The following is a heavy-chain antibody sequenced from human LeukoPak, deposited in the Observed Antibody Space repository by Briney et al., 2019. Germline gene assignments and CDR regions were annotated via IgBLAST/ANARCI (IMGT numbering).Heavy chain of an antibody. D-gene: IGHD3-10*01. CDR1: GFTFSSYA. CDR2: ISYDGSNK. J-gene: IGHJ5*02. V-gene: IGHV3-30*04. Sequence: GGSLRLSCAASGFTFSSYAMHWVRQAPGKGLEWVAVISYDGSNKYYADSVKGRFTISRDNSKNTLYLQMNSLRAEDTAVYYCARGITMVRGSTNWFDPWGQGTLVTVSS. CDR3: ARGITMVRGSTNWFDP.